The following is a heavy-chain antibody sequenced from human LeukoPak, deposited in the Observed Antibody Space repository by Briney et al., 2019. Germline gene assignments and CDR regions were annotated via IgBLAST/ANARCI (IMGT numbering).Heavy chain of an antibody. CDR2: ISAYNGNP. CDR3: ARAGQGYYYDTSAYYFDY. J-gene: IGHJ4*02. V-gene: IGHV1-18*01. Sequence: ASVKVSCKTSGFPFTNYGISWVRGAPGQGLEWMGWISAYNGNPVYAPRLQGRATLTTDTSTSTAYMELRSLRSDDTAVYYCARAGQGYYYDTSAYYFDYWGQGTLVTVSS. CDR1: GFPFTNYG. D-gene: IGHD3-22*01.